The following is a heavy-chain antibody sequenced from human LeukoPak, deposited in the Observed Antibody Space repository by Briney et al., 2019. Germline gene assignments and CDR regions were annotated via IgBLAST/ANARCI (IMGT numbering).Heavy chain of an antibody. CDR1: GFTFRGYA. Sequence: PGRSLTLSCAASGFTFRGYAMHWVRQAPGKGLEWLALISYDGNIYDYEDSVKGRFTISRANSKNTLSLQMNNLRAEDTAIYYCARGVEVITGDVFDVWGQGTMVNVSS. J-gene: IGHJ3*01. CDR2: ISYDGNIY. D-gene: IGHD3-22*01. CDR3: ARGVEVITGDVFDV. V-gene: IGHV3-30*03.